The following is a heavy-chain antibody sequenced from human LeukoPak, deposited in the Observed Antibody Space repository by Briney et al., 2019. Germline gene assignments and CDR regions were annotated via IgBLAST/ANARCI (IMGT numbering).Heavy chain of an antibody. D-gene: IGHD1-7*01. CDR2: ISRASESI. CDR3: ARGATDTTRWFDP. Sequence: LSLTCTVSGYSISSGYYWGWIRQPPGKGLEWVSIISRASESIFYADSVKGRFSISRDNAKNSLYLQMNGLRAEDTAAYYCARGATDTTRWFDPWGQGTLVTVSS. J-gene: IGHJ5*02. CDR1: GYSISSGYY. V-gene: IGHV3-11*04.